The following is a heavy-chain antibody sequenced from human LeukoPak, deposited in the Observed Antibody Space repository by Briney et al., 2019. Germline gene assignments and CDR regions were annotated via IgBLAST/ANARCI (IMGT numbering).Heavy chain of an antibody. D-gene: IGHD3-3*01. CDR3: AKGSYYDFWSGYSY. CDR2: ISGSGGST. J-gene: IGHJ4*02. CDR1: GFTFSSYA. V-gene: IGHV3-23*01. Sequence: GGSLRLSCAASGFTFSSYAMSWVRQAPGKGLEWVSAISGSGGSTYYADSVKGRFTISRDNSKNTLYLQMNSLRAEDTAIYYCAKGSYYDFWSGYSYWGQGTLVTVSS.